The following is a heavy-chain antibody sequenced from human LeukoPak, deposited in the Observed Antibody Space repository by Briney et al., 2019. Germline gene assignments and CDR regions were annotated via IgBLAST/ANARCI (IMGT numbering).Heavy chain of an antibody. V-gene: IGHV3-30*04. D-gene: IGHD6-19*01. Sequence: GRSLRLSCAASGFTFSSYAMHWVRQAPGKGLEWVAVKSYDGSNKYYADSVKGRFTISRDNSKNTLYLQMNSLRAEDTAVYYCARDLGIAVAGPQSEDGMDVWGKGTTVTVSS. CDR2: KSYDGSNK. CDR1: GFTFSSYA. J-gene: IGHJ6*04. CDR3: ARDLGIAVAGPQSEDGMDV.